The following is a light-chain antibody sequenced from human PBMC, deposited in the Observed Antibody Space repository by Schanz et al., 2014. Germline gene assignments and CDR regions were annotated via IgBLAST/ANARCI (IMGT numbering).Light chain of an antibody. J-gene: IGLJ3*02. CDR2: DVS. V-gene: IGLV2-23*02. Sequence: QSVLTQPASVSGSPGQSITISCTGSSSDVGGYNFVSWYQHHPGQAPKLLIYDVSKRPSGVYTRFSGSKSGNTASLTISGLQAEDEADYYCSSYADRAQVFGGGTKLTVL. CDR1: SSDVGGYNF. CDR3: SSYADRAQV.